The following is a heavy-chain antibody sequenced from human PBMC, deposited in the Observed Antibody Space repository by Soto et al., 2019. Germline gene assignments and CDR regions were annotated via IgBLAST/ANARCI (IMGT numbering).Heavy chain of an antibody. CDR2: IDPSDSYT. V-gene: IGHV5-10-1*03. Sequence: EVQLVQSGAEVKKPGESLRISCKGSGYSFTSYWISWVRQMPGKGLEWMGRIDPSDSYTNYSPSFQGHVTISADKSISTAYLQWSSLKASDTAMYYCASSRDGYTNPIGYFDLWGRGTLVTVSS. CDR1: GYSFTSYW. J-gene: IGHJ2*01. D-gene: IGHD5-12*01. CDR3: ASSRDGYTNPIGYFDL.